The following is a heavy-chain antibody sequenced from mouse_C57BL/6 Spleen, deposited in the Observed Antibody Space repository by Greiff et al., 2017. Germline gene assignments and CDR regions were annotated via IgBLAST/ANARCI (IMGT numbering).Heavy chain of an antibody. V-gene: IGHV1-69*01. D-gene: IGHD2-4*01. CDR2: IDPSDSYT. J-gene: IGHJ4*01. Sequence: QVQLQQPGAELVMPGASVKLSCKASGYTFTSYWMHWVKQRPGQGLEWIGEIDPSDSYTNYNQKFKGKSTLTVDKSSSTAYMQLSSLTSEDSAVYYCARPMITTETAIYAMDYWGQGTSVTVSS. CDR3: ARPMITTETAIYAMDY. CDR1: GYTFTSYW.